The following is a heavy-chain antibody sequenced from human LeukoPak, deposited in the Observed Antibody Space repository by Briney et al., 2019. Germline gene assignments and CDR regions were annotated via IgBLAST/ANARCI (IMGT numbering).Heavy chain of an antibody. V-gene: IGHV3-9*01. D-gene: IGHD3-3*02. CDR2: ISWNSGSI. CDR3: AKDNTIRYYGMDV. Sequence: GRSLRLSCAASGFTFDDYAMHWVRQAPGKGLEWVSGISWNSGSIGYADSVKGRFTISRDNAKNSLYLQMNSLRAEDTALYYCAKDNTIRYYGMDVWGRGTTVTVSS. CDR1: GFTFDDYA. J-gene: IGHJ6*02.